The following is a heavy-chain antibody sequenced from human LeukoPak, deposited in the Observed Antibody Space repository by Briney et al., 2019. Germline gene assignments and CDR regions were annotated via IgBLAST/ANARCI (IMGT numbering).Heavy chain of an antibody. D-gene: IGHD5-12*01. CDR3: ASAHGGSGYDRPFDY. J-gene: IGHJ4*02. Sequence: GGSLRLSCTASKFYFSTYDMNWVRQVPGKGLEWVSYIDSSASTTYYAGSVQGRFTVSRDNTKNSLYLQMTSLRVEDTAFYYCASAHGGSGYDRPFDYWGQGTLVTVSS. CDR1: KFYFSTYD. V-gene: IGHV3-48*03. CDR2: IDSSASTT.